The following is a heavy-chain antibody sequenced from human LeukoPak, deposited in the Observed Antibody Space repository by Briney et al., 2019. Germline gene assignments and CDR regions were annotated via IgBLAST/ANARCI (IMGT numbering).Heavy chain of an antibody. CDR3: ARVAKERVGGVYYFDY. Sequence: PGGSLRPSCAAPGFTFSDYDMHWVRQATGKGLEWVSAIGTAGDTYYTGSVKGRFTISRENAKNSLYLQMNSLRAGDTAVYYCARVAKERVGGVYYFDYWGQGTLVTVSS. J-gene: IGHJ4*02. V-gene: IGHV3-13*01. CDR2: IGTAGDT. CDR1: GFTFSDYD. D-gene: IGHD1-1*01.